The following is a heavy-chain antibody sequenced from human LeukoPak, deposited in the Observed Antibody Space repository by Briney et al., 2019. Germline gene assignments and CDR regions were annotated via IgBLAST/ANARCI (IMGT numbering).Heavy chain of an antibody. CDR2: IYSGGST. V-gene: IGHV3-53*01. CDR3: ARVAVVVPAAMPLDY. D-gene: IGHD2-2*01. CDR1: GFTVSSNY. Sequence: GGSLRLSCAASGFTVSSNYMSWVRQAPGKGLEWVSVIYSGGSTYYADSVKGRFPISRDSSKNTLYLQMTSLRAEDTAVYYCARVAVVVPAAMPLDYWGQGTLVTVSS. J-gene: IGHJ4*02.